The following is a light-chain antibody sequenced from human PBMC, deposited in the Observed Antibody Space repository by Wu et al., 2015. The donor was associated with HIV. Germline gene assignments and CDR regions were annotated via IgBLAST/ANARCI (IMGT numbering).Light chain of an antibody. Sequence: EIVLTQSPATLSLSPGERATLSCRSSQSVSTYLAWYQQKPGQAPRLLIYGASNRATGIPASFSGSGSGTDFTLTISSLEPEDFAVYYCQQHSNWPLTFGQGTRLEMK. J-gene: IGKJ5*01. CDR1: QSVSTY. CDR2: GAS. V-gene: IGKV3-11*01. CDR3: QQHSNWPLT.